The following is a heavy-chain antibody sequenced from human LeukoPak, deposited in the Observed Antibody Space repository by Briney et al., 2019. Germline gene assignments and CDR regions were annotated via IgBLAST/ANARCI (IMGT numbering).Heavy chain of an antibody. CDR2: ISGSGGST. CDR1: GFTFSSYA. J-gene: IGHJ4*02. Sequence: GGSLRLSCAASGFTFSSYAMSWVRQAPGKGLEWVSAISGSGGSTYYADSVKGRFTISRDNSKNTLCLQMNSLRAEDTAVYYCAKRGYDSSGYNYWGQGTLVTVSS. V-gene: IGHV3-23*01. CDR3: AKRGYDSSGYNY. D-gene: IGHD3-22*01.